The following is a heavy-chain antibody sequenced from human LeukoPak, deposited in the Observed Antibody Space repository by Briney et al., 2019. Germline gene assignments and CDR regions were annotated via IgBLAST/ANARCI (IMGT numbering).Heavy chain of an antibody. CDR3: ARDCSGGSCYSHGAFDI. Sequence: ASVKVSCKASGYTFTSYYIHWVRQAPGQGLEWMGWISAYNGNTNYAQKLQGRVTMTTDTSTSTAYMELRSLRSDDTAVYYCARDCSGGSCYSHGAFDIWGQGTMVTVSS. D-gene: IGHD2-15*01. CDR1: GYTFTSYY. CDR2: ISAYNGNT. V-gene: IGHV1-18*04. J-gene: IGHJ3*02.